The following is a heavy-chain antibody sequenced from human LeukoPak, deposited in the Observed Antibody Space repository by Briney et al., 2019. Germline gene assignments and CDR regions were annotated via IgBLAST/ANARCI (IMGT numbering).Heavy chain of an antibody. CDR3: ARTAARRFDY. V-gene: IGHV1-18*01. J-gene: IGHJ4*02. Sequence: ASVKVSCKASDYTFTNYGITWVRQAPGQGLEWMGWISTHDGHTICAQDLQGRVTMTTDTSTTTAYMELRRLKSDDTAVYYCARTAARRFDYWGQGTLVTVSS. CDR1: DYTFTNYG. D-gene: IGHD6-6*01. CDR2: ISTHDGHT.